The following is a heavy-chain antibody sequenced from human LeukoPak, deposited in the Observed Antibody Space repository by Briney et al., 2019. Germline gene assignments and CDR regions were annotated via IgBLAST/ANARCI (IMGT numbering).Heavy chain of an antibody. CDR1: GYTFTSYG. J-gene: IGHJ4*02. CDR2: MNPNSGNT. V-gene: IGHV1-8*01. CDR3: ARESIAVANDY. Sequence: ASVKVSCKASGYTFTSYGISWVRQAPGQGLEWMGWMNPNSGNTGYAQKFQGRVTMTRNTSISTAYMELSSLRSEDTAVYYCARESIAVANDYWGQGTLVTVSS. D-gene: IGHD6-19*01.